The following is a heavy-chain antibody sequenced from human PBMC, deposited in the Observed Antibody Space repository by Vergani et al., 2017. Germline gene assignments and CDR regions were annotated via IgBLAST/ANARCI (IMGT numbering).Heavy chain of an antibody. Sequence: EVQLVESGGGVVQPGGSLRLSCAASGFTFDDYAMHWVRQAPGKGLEWVSLISGDGGSTYYADSVKGRFTISRDNSKNSLYLQMNSLRTEDTALYYCAKDGGRKNYDLWSGPNYYYYYMDVWGKGTTVTVSS. V-gene: IGHV3-43*02. CDR1: GFTFDDYA. J-gene: IGHJ6*03. CDR3: AKDGGRKNYDLWSGPNYYYYYMDV. D-gene: IGHD3-3*01. CDR2: ISGDGGST.